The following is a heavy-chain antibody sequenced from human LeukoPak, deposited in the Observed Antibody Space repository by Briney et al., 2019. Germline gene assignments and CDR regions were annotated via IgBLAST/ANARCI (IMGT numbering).Heavy chain of an antibody. D-gene: IGHD6-19*01. J-gene: IGHJ4*02. CDR3: AKGGGWLYYFDY. CDR1: GFTFSGYA. CDR2: ISSSGGEA. V-gene: IGHV3-23*01. Sequence: GGSLRLSCAASGFTFSGYAMSWVRQAPGKGLEWVSAISSSGGEAYYADSVKGRFTISRDNSKNTLYLQMNSLRAEDTAIYYCAKGGGWLYYFDYWGQGTLVTVSS.